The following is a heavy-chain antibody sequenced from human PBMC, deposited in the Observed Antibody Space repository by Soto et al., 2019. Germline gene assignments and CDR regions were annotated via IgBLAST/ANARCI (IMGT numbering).Heavy chain of an antibody. V-gene: IGHV3-33*01. Sequence: GGSMRLSCAAAGLTFSSYGMHWFRQAPGKGLEWVAVIWYDGSNKYYADSVKGRFTISRDNSKNTLYLQMNSLRAEDTAVYYCARDLIAVADAYYGMDVWGQGTTVTVSS. CDR3: ARDLIAVADAYYGMDV. D-gene: IGHD6-19*01. J-gene: IGHJ6*02. CDR2: IWYDGSNK. CDR1: GLTFSSYG.